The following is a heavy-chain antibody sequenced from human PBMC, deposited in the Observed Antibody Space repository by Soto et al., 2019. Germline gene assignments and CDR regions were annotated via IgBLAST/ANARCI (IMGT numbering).Heavy chain of an antibody. CDR3: ARGGPTGTTVWFDP. CDR1: GGTFSSYA. V-gene: IGHV1-69*13. D-gene: IGHD1-7*01. CDR2: IIPIFGTA. Sequence: ASVKVSCKASGGTFSSYAISWVRQAPGQGLEWMGGIIPIFGTANYAQKFQGRVTITADESTSTAYMELSSLRSEDTAVYYCARGGPTGTTVWFDPWGQGTLVTVSS. J-gene: IGHJ5*02.